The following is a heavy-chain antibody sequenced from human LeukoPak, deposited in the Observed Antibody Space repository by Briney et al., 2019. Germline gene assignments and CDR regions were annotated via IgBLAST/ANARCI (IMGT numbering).Heavy chain of an antibody. D-gene: IGHD3-3*01. J-gene: IGHJ4*02. Sequence: PSETLSLTCIVSGGSTSGSNYYWGWIRRPPGKGLEWIGGISSSGNTYYNPSLKSRITISIDTSKNHFSLKLSSVTAADTAVYYCARLGAGPTYYDFWSGYSSFYFDYWGQGTLVTVSS. CDR1: GGSTSGSNYY. V-gene: IGHV4-39*02. CDR3: ARLGAGPTYYDFWSGYSSFYFDY. CDR2: ISSSGNT.